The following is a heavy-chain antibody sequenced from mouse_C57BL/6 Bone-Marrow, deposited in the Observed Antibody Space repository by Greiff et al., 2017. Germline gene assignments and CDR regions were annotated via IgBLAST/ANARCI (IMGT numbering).Heavy chain of an antibody. J-gene: IGHJ3*01. V-gene: IGHV14-4*01. CDR2: IDPENGDT. CDR1: GFNIKDDY. D-gene: IGHD2-3*01. CDR3: TTSLGWLLRAY. Sequence: EVQLQQSGAELVRPGASVKLSCTASGFNIKDDYMHWVKQRPEQGLEWIGWIDPENGDTEYASKFQGKATITADTSSNTAYLQLSSLTSEDTAVYYCTTSLGWLLRAYWGQGTLVTVSA.